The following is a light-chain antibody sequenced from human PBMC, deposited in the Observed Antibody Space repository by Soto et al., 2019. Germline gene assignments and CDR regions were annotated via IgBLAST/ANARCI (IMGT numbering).Light chain of an antibody. V-gene: IGLV2-11*01. J-gene: IGLJ1*01. CDR2: DVS. CDR1: SSDVGGYNY. Sequence: QSALTQPRSVSGSPGQSVTISCTGTSSDVGGYNYVSWYQQHPGKAPKLMIYDVSKRPSGVPDRFSGSKSGNTASLTISGLHAEHEADYYCCSYAGSYTLYVFGTGTKVTVL. CDR3: CSYAGSYTLYV.